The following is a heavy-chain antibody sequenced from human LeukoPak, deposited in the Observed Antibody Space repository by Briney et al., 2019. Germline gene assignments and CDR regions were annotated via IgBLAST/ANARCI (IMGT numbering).Heavy chain of an antibody. CDR3: ARGRGAARPGGYYYYMDV. D-gene: IGHD6-6*01. CDR1: GGSFSGYY. V-gene: IGHV4-34*01. Sequence: SETLSLTCAVYGGSFSGYYWSWIRQPPGKGLEWIGEINHSGSTNYNPSLKSRVTISVDTSKNQFSLKLSSVTAADTAVYYCARGRGAARPGGYYYYMDVWGRGTTLTVSS. CDR2: INHSGST. J-gene: IGHJ6*03.